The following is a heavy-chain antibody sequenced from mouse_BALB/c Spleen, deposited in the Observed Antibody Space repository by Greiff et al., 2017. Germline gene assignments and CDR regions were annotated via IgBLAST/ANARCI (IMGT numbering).Heavy chain of an antibody. V-gene: IGHV5-12-1*01. CDR2: ISSGGGST. CDR3: ARHNWDGAFAY. Sequence: EVMLVESGGGLVKPGGSLKLSCAASGFAFSSYDMSWVRQTPEKRLEWVAYISSGGGSTYYPDTVKGRFTISRDNAKNTLYLQMSSLKSEDTAMYYCARHNWDGAFAYWGQGTLVTVSA. J-gene: IGHJ3*01. CDR1: GFAFSSYD. D-gene: IGHD4-1*01.